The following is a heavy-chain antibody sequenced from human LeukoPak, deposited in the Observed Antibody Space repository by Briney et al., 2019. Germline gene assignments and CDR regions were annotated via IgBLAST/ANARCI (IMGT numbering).Heavy chain of an antibody. V-gene: IGHV3-23*01. CDR1: GFTFNSYA. J-gene: IGHJ4*02. Sequence: GGSLRLSCVASGFTFNSYAMSWVRQAPGKGLEWVSTIGGGGENTYSADSVKGRFTISRDNSKNTVYLHVKSLRAEDTAVYFCAKVLTGSQDYWGQGTLVTVSS. CDR3: AKVLTGSQDY. D-gene: IGHD1-14*01. CDR2: IGGGGENT.